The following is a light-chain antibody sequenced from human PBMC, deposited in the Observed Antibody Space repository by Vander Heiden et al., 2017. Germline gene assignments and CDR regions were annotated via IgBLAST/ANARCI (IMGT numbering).Light chain of an antibody. CDR2: DAS. J-gene: IGKJ4*01. V-gene: IGKV3-11*01. CDR1: QSVSSY. CDR3: QQRSTWPLT. Sequence: EIVFTQSPATLSLSPGERATLSCRASQSVSSYLAWYQQKPGQAPRLLIYDASNRAPGIPARFSGSGSGTDFTLTISSLEPEDFAVYYRQQRSTWPLTFGGGTKVEIK.